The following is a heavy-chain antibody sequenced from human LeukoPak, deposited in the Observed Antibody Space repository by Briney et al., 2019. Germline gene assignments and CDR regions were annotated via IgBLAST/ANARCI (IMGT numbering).Heavy chain of an antibody. Sequence: GGSLRLSCAASGFTFSSYWMNWVRQAPGKGLEWVAVISYDGSNKYYADSVKGRFTISRDNSKNTLYLQMNSLRAEDTAVYYCARDPMEDYYGMDVWGQGTTVTVSS. V-gene: IGHV3-30*03. CDR1: GFTFSSYW. J-gene: IGHJ6*02. CDR3: ARDPMEDYYGMDV. D-gene: IGHD3-3*01. CDR2: ISYDGSNK.